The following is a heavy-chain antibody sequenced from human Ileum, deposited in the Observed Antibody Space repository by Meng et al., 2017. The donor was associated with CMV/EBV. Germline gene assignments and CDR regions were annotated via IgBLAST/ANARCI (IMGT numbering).Heavy chain of an antibody. CDR3: ARAPITASRHNCFDS. CDR2: INAGGST. D-gene: IGHD1-20*01. J-gene: IGHJ5*01. CDR1: GGSISTYY. V-gene: IGHV4-4*07. Sequence: QVHRQESGPGLVKPSEPLSLTCAVSGGSISTYYWTWVRQPAGKGLEWIGRINAGGSTNDNPSLKSRVTMSVDTSKNQISLKVTSVTAADTAVYFCARAPITASRHNCFDSWGQGTLVTVSS.